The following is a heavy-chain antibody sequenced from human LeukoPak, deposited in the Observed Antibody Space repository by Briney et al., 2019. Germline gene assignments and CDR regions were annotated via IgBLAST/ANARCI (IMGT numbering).Heavy chain of an antibody. D-gene: IGHD4-23*01. V-gene: IGHV1-8*01. Sequence: GASVKVSCKASGYTFTSYDINWVRQATGQGLEWMGWMNPNSGNTGYAQKFQGRVTMTRDTSTSTVYMELSSLRSEDTAVYYCARGRGVVNPFDYWGQGTLVTVSS. CDR1: GYTFTSYD. J-gene: IGHJ4*02. CDR3: ARGRGVVNPFDY. CDR2: MNPNSGNT.